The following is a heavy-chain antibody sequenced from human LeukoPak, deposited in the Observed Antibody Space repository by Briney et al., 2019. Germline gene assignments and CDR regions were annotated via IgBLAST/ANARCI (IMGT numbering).Heavy chain of an antibody. Sequence: ASVKVSCKASGYTFTDYDIHWVRQAPGQGLEWMGRINPKSGGTEYAQDFQGRVTITRDTSISTAYMELSSLTSVDTAVNYCARDLASTTNWEFDLGGQGTPVTVSP. D-gene: IGHD7-27*01. J-gene: IGHJ4*02. V-gene: IGHV1-2*06. CDR3: ARDLASTTNWEFDL. CDR1: GYTFTDYD. CDR2: INPKSGGT.